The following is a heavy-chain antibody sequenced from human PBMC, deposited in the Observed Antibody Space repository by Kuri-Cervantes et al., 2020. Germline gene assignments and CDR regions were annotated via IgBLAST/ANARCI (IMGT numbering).Heavy chain of an antibody. CDR1: GGSFSGYY. CDR3: ASHYGDY. V-gene: IGHV4-34*01. J-gene: IGHJ4*02. Sequence: SETLSLTCAVYGGSFSGYYWSWIRQAPGKGLEWIGEINYSGSTNYNPSLKSRVTISLDTSKNQFSLKLSSVTAADTAVYYCASHYGDYWGQGTLVTVSS. CDR2: INYSGST.